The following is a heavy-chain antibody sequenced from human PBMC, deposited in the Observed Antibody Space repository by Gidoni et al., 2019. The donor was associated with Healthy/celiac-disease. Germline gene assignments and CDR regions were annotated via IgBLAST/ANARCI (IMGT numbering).Heavy chain of an antibody. CDR2: ISSSGSTI. D-gene: IGHD5-18*01. V-gene: IGHV3-48*03. J-gene: IGHJ6*02. Sequence: EVQLVESGGGLVQPGGSLRLSCAASGFTFSSYEMHWVRQAPGKGLEWVSYISSSGSTIYYADSVKGRFTISRDNAKNSLYLQMNSLRAEDTAVYYCAREGIQRHYRRYYYYGMDVWGQGTTVTVSS. CDR1: GFTFSSYE. CDR3: AREGIQRHYRRYYYYGMDV.